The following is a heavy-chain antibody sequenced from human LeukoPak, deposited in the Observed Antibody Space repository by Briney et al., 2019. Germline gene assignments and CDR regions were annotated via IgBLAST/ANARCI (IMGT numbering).Heavy chain of an antibody. CDR2: INPNSGGT. CDR3: AREAVAGKLGNYYYMVV. D-gene: IGHD6-19*01. J-gene: IGHJ6*03. Sequence: ASVKVSCKASGYTFTGYYMHWVRQAPGQGLERMGWINPNSGGTNYAQKFQGRVTMTRDTSISTAYMELSRLRSDDTAVYYCAREAVAGKLGNYYYMVVWGKGTTVTVSS. V-gene: IGHV1-2*02. CDR1: GYTFTGYY.